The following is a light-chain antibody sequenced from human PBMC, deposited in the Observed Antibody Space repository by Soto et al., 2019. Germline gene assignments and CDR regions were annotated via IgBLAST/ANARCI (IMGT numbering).Light chain of an antibody. CDR3: QQYGFSPSLS. J-gene: IGKJ3*01. V-gene: IGKV3-20*01. CDR2: SAS. Sequence: IVLTKYPGTLSLSPGESVTLSCRASQSVNSNYLAWYQQKPGQPPRLLIYSASFRATGIPDRFSGSGSGTEFSLTISRREPEDFAGYYCQQYGFSPSLSFGPGTKVDF. CDR1: QSVNSNY.